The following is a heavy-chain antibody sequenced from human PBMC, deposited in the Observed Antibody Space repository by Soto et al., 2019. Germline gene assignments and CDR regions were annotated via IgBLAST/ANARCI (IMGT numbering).Heavy chain of an antibody. V-gene: IGHV3-23*01. CDR1: GFTFSSYA. J-gene: IGHJ4*02. CDR3: AKRRGAGGHFDY. CDR2: VSIGGSA. Sequence: GGSLRLSCAASGFTFSSYAMGWVRQGPGKGLEWVAVVSIGGSAHYADSVRGRFTISRDNSKNTLSLQMNSLTAEDTAVYFCAKRRGAGGHFDYWGQGALVTVSS. D-gene: IGHD2-15*01.